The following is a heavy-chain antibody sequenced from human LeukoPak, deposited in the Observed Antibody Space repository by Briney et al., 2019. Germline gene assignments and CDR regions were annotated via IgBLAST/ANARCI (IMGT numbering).Heavy chain of an antibody. CDR1: GFTFSSYE. CDR3: ARPVYNSGQKFDS. J-gene: IGHJ4*02. D-gene: IGHD1-1*01. CDR2: ISSGSTM. Sequence: PGGSLRLSCAASGFTFSSYEMNWVRQAPGKGLEWVSYISSGSTMHYADSVNGRFTISRDNAKNSLYLQMNSLRAEDTAVYYCARPVYNSGQKFDSWGQGTLVTVSS. V-gene: IGHV3-48*03.